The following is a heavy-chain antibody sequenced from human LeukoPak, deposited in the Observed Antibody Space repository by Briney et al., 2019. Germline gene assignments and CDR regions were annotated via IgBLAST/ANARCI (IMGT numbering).Heavy chain of an antibody. J-gene: IGHJ5*02. CDR1: GFTFTSYW. CDR3: AKEGWET. Sequence: GGSLRLSCAASGFTFTSYWMHWVRQAPGKGLVWVSRVNRDGSSTDYADSVKGRFTISRDNAKNTLYLQMDSLRADDTAVYYCAKEGWETWGQGTLVNVS. V-gene: IGHV3-74*01. D-gene: IGHD1-26*01. CDR2: VNRDGSST.